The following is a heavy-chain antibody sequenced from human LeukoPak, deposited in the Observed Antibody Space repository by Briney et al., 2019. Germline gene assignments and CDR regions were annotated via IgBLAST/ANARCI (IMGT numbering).Heavy chain of an antibody. Sequence: NPGGSLRLSCAASGFTFSSYSMNWVRQAPGKGLEWVSSISSSSSYIYYADSVKGRFTIPRDNAKNSLYLQMNSLRAEDTAVYYCARESDSSGYFSYYMDVWGKGTTVTVSS. CDR3: ARESDSSGYFSYYMDV. V-gene: IGHV3-21*01. CDR2: ISSSSSYI. CDR1: GFTFSSYS. J-gene: IGHJ6*03. D-gene: IGHD3-22*01.